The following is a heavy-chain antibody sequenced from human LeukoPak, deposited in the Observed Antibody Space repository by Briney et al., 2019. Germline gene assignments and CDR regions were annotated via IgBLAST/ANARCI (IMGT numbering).Heavy chain of an antibody. V-gene: IGHV3-66*01. Sequence: GGSLRLSCAASGFTFSSYAMSWVRQTTGKGLEWVSVIYSGGTTYYADSVKGRFTISRDNAKNSLYLQMNSLRAEETAVYYCARSSGSYPWDYFDYWGQGTLVTVSS. J-gene: IGHJ4*02. CDR1: GFTFSSYA. CDR2: IYSGGTT. D-gene: IGHD1-26*01. CDR3: ARSSGSYPWDYFDY.